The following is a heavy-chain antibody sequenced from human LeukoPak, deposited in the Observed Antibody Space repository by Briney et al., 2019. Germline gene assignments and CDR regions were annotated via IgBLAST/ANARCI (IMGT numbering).Heavy chain of an antibody. D-gene: IGHD6-19*01. J-gene: IGHJ4*02. CDR1: GFTFSSYA. Sequence: GGSLRLSCAASGFTFSSYAMSWVRQAPGKGLEWVSAISGSGGSTYYADSVKGRFTISRDNAKNSLYLQMNSLRAEDTAVYYCARVGGSSGWIDYWGQGTLVTVSS. CDR3: ARVGGSSGWIDY. V-gene: IGHV3-23*01. CDR2: ISGSGGST.